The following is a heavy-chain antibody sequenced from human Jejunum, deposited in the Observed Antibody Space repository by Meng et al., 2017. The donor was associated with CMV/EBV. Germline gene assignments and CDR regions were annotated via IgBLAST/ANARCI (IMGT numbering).Heavy chain of an antibody. Sequence: FRAYAVTWVRQAPGKGLGWVSAISGSGDDTHYADSVRGRFTISRDNSKNTVYLQLVSLTAEDTAVYYCARDPGATFFYYYFSMDVWGQGTTVTVSS. D-gene: IGHD1-1*01. CDR2: ISGSGDDT. V-gene: IGHV3-23*01. CDR3: ARDPGATFFYYYFSMDV. J-gene: IGHJ6*02. CDR1: FRAYA.